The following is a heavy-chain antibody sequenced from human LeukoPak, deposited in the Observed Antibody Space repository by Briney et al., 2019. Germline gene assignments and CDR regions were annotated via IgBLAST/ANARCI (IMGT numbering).Heavy chain of an antibody. CDR1: GGSFSGYY. Sequence: SETLSLTCAVYGGSFSGYYWSWIRQPPGKGLEWIGEINHSGSTNYNPSLKSRVTISVDTSKNQFSLKLSSVTAADTAVYYCARRYPHSFDIWGQGTMVTVSS. CDR3: ARRYPHSFDI. CDR2: INHSGST. V-gene: IGHV4-34*01. D-gene: IGHD1-14*01. J-gene: IGHJ3*02.